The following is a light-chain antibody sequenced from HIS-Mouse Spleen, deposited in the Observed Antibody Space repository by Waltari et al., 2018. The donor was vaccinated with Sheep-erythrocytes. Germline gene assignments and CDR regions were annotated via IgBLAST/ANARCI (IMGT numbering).Light chain of an antibody. CDR3: SSYAGSNNWV. J-gene: IGLJ3*02. CDR2: EVS. V-gene: IGLV2-8*01. CDR1: SRDVGGYNY. Sequence: QSALTQPPSGSGSPGQSVTISCPGTSRDVGGYNYVSWYQQHPGKAPKLMIYEVSKWPSGVPDRFSGSKSGNTASLTVSGLQAEDEADYYCSSYAGSNNWVFGGGTKLTVL.